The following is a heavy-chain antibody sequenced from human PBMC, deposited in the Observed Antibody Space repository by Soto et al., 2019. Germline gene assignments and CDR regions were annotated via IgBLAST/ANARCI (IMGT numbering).Heavy chain of an antibody. CDR1: GGTLSSYA. J-gene: IGHJ6*02. D-gene: IGHD3-10*01. Sequence: GGSVKGSCNASGGTLSSYAISWGRQAPGQRVEWVGGVIPIFGTANYAQKFQGRVTITADESTSTAYMELSSLRSEDTAVYYCARDLHYYGSGPLWRVPYYYYGMDVWGQGTTVTVSS. CDR2: VIPIFGTA. V-gene: IGHV1-69*13. CDR3: ARDLHYYGSGPLWRVPYYYYGMDV.